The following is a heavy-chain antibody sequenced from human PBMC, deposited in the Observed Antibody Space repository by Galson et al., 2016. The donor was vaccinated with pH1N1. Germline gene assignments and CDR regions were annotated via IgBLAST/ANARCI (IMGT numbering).Heavy chain of an antibody. CDR3: ARRYTYGADYFDF. Sequence: LRLSCAASGFTFSSCWMNWVRQAPGKGLEWVANIKQDGSKIYYADSLQGRFTVSRDNNKNSLYLQMNSLRVEDTAVYYCARRYTYGADYFDFWGQGTLVTVSS. CDR1: GFTFSSCW. CDR2: IKQDGSKI. J-gene: IGHJ4*02. D-gene: IGHD5-18*01. V-gene: IGHV3-7*03.